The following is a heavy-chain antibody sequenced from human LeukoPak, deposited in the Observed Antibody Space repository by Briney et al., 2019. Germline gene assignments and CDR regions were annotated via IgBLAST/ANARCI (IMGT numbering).Heavy chain of an antibody. Sequence: GGSLRLSCAASGFTFSSYGMHWVRQAPGKGLEWVAVIWYDGSNKYYAGSVKGRFTISRDNSKNTLYLQMNSLRAEDTAVYYCAEDRGSSSWTDYWGQGTLVTVSS. V-gene: IGHV3-33*06. J-gene: IGHJ4*02. CDR2: IWYDGSNK. D-gene: IGHD6-13*01. CDR1: GFTFSSYG. CDR3: AEDRGSSSWTDY.